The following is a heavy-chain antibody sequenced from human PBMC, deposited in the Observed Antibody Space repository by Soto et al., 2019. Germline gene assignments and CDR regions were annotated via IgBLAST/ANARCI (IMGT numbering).Heavy chain of an antibody. V-gene: IGHV4-31*03. CDR2: IYYSGST. D-gene: IGHD6-19*01. CDR3: ARIDGGSSGWFRY. Sequence: QVHLQESGPGLVKPSQTLSLTCTVSGGSISSGGYYWSWIRQHPGKGLEWIGNIYYSGSTYYNPSLKSRVSISVDTSKNQFSLRLSSVTAADTAVYSCARIDGGSSGWFRYWGQGTLVTVSS. CDR1: GGSISSGGYY. J-gene: IGHJ4*02.